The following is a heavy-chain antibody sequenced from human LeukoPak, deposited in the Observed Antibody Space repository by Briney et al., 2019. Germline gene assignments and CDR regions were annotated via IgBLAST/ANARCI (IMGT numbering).Heavy chain of an antibody. V-gene: IGHV3-20*01. D-gene: IGHD3-22*01. J-gene: IGHJ3*02. CDR2: INWNGGST. CDR1: GFTFDDYG. Sequence: GGSLRLSCAASGFTFDDYGMSWVRQAPGKGLEWVSGINWNGGSTGYADSVKGRFTISRDNAKNSLYLQMNSLRAEDTASYHCARGYDSSGYYYLHDAFDIWGQGTMVTVSS. CDR3: ARGYDSSGYYYLHDAFDI.